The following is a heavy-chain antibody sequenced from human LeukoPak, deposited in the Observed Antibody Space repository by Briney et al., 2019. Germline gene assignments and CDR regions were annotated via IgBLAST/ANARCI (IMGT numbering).Heavy chain of an antibody. CDR2: IKQDGSEE. Sequence: GSLRLSCAASGFTFSRYWMTWVRQAPGKGPEWVANIKQDGSEEYYVGSVKGRFTISRDNAKNSLYLQMNSLRAEDTAIYYCARDKIEGPSNFDNWGQGSLVIVSS. V-gene: IGHV3-7*03. CDR1: GFTFSRYW. J-gene: IGHJ4*02. CDR3: ARDKIEGPSNFDN. D-gene: IGHD2/OR15-2a*01.